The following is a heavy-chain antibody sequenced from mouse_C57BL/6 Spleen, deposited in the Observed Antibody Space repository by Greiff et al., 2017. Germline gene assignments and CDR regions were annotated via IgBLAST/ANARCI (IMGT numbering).Heavy chain of an antibody. CDR2: IYPGDGDT. CDR3: ARRIYDGYYYAMDY. CDR1: GYAFSSSW. D-gene: IGHD2-3*01. Sequence: QVQLQQSGPELVKPGASVKISCKASGYAFSSSWMNWVNQRPGKGLEWIGRIYPGDGDTNYNGKFKGKATLTADKSSSTAYMQLSSLTSEDSAVYFGARRIYDGYYYAMDYWGQGTSVTVSS. V-gene: IGHV1-82*01. J-gene: IGHJ4*01.